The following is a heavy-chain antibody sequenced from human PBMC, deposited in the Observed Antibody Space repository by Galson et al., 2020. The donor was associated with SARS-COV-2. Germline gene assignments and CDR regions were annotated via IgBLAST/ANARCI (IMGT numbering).Heavy chain of an antibody. D-gene: IGHD1-1*01. J-gene: IGHJ4*02. CDR3: ASGNEGPDY. Sequence: SETLSLTCAVYGGPFSGYYWSWIRQPPGKGLEWIGEINHSGSTNYNPSLKSRVTISVDTSKNQFSLKLSSVTAADTAVYYCASGNEGPDYWGQGTLVTVSS. V-gene: IGHV4-34*01. CDR1: GGPFSGYY. CDR2: INHSGST.